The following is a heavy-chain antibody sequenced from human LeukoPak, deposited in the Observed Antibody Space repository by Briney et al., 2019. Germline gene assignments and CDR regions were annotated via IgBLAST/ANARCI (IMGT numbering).Heavy chain of an antibody. CDR3: ARWSGEDDSNAYYL. Sequence: SQTLSLTCAISGDSVSSNGASWNWIRQSPSRGLEWLGRTYYRSQQWHSDYAPSVKGRITLNPDTSKNQFSLQLNSMTHEDTAMYYCARWSGEDDSNAYYLWGQGTLVTVSS. J-gene: IGHJ4*02. CDR1: GDSVSSNGAS. CDR2: TYYRSQQWHS. V-gene: IGHV6-1*01. D-gene: IGHD3-22*01.